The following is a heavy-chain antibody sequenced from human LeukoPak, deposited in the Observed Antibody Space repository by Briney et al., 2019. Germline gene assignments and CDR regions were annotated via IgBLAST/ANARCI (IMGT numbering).Heavy chain of an antibody. CDR3: ARALAAAFDY. CDR1: GFTFSSYS. J-gene: IGHJ4*02. Sequence: GGSLRLSCAASGFTFSSYSMNWARQAPGKGLEWVSSISSSYIYYADSVKGRFTISRDNAKNSLYLQMNSLRAEDTAVYYCARALAAAFDYWGQGTLVTVSS. V-gene: IGHV3-21*01. D-gene: IGHD6-13*01. CDR2: ISSSYI.